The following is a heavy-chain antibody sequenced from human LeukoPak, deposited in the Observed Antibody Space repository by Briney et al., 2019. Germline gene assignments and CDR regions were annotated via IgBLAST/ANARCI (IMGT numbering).Heavy chain of an antibody. CDR1: GGTFSSYT. D-gene: IGHD5-12*01. CDR2: IVPIFGTA. J-gene: IGHJ4*02. CDR3: VRGGWLRYFYFDY. Sequence: GASVKVSCKASGGTFSSYTISWVRQAPGQGLEWMGGIVPIFGTANYAQKFQGRVTIIADESTSTAYMELSSLRSEDTAIYYCVRGGWLRYFYFDYWGQGTLVTVSS. V-gene: IGHV1-69*13.